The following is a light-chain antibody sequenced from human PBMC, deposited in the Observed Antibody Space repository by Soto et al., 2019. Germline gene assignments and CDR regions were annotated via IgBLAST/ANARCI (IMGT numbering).Light chain of an antibody. J-gene: IGKJ1*01. V-gene: IGKV3-20*01. CDR3: QQYGSLSWT. Sequence: EIVMTQSPATLSVSPCERATLSCSASQNVDSNYLAWYQQKPGQAPRIIIFGASGRATGIPDRFSGSGSGTDFTLTISRLEPEDFAVYYCQQYGSLSWTFGQGTKVDI. CDR1: QNVDSNY. CDR2: GAS.